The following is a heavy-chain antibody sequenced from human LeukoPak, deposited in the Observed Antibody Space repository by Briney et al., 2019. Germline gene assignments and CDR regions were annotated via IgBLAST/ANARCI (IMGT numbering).Heavy chain of an antibody. CDR3: ATVGRVLLWFGEVNYFDY. Sequence: ASVKVSCTVSGYTLTELSMHWVRQAPGKGLEWMGGFDPEDGETIYAQKFQGRVTMTEDASTDTAYMELSSLRSEDTAVYYCATVGRVLLWFGEVNYFDYWGQGTLVTVSS. CDR2: FDPEDGET. D-gene: IGHD3-10*01. V-gene: IGHV1-24*01. CDR1: GYTLTELS. J-gene: IGHJ4*02.